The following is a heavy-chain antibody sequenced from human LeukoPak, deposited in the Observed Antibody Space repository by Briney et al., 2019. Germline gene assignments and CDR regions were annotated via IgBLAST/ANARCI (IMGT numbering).Heavy chain of an antibody. CDR1: GNYW. Sequence: GGSLRLSCAASGNYWMHWVRQAPGQGLVWVSHINSDGSWTSYADSVKGRFTISKDNAKNTVYLQMNNPRAEDTAVYYCVSFYETYWGRGTLVTGSS. J-gene: IGHJ4*02. D-gene: IGHD2-2*01. V-gene: IGHV3-74*01. CDR2: INSDGSWT. CDR3: VSFYETY.